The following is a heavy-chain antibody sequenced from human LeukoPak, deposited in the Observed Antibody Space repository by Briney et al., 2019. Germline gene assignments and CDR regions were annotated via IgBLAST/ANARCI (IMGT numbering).Heavy chain of an antibody. Sequence: GGSLRLSCAASGFTFTSYAMTWVRQAPGKGLEWVSGISGSGGSTHYADSVKGRFTIPRDNSKNTLFLQMNSLRAEDTAVYYCAKALRTDNWFDPWGQGTLVTVSS. J-gene: IGHJ5*02. D-gene: IGHD2-21*02. V-gene: IGHV3-23*01. CDR3: AKALRTDNWFDP. CDR2: ISGSGGST. CDR1: GFTFTSYA.